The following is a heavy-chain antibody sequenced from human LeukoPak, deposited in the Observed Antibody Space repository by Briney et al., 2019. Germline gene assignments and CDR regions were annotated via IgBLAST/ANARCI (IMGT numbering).Heavy chain of an antibody. CDR3: AREGSALRDLNYFDF. J-gene: IGHJ4*02. CDR2: ISAYNGNT. CDR1: GYTFTSYG. D-gene: IGHD3-10*01. V-gene: IGHV1-18*01. Sequence: ASVKVSCKASGYTFTSYGISWVRQAPGQGLEWMAWISAYNGNTNYAQKFQDRVTMTTDTSTSTAYVELRSLRSDDTAVYYCAREGSALRDLNYFDFWGQGTLVSVSS.